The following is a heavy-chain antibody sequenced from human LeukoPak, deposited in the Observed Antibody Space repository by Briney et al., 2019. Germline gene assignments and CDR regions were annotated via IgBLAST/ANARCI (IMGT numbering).Heavy chain of an antibody. J-gene: IGHJ5*02. D-gene: IGHD4-23*01. Sequence: RGSLRLSCAASGFTFSNYWLHWVRQAPGKGLVWVSRFNPDGSSTGYADSVKGRFTISRDNAKNTVYLQMNSLRAEDTAVYYCASLSTVITWGQGTLVPVSS. CDR1: GFTFSNYW. V-gene: IGHV3-74*01. CDR3: ASLSTVIT. CDR2: FNPDGSST.